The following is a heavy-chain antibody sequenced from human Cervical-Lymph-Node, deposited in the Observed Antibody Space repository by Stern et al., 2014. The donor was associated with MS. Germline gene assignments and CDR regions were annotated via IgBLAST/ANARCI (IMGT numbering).Heavy chain of an antibody. CDR2: IRSKGDGATP. CDR3: TTGPSTYFYKGMDV. D-gene: IGHD2-2*01. V-gene: IGHV3-49*03. J-gene: IGHJ6*02. Sequence: EVQLVESGGGLVQPGRSLRLSCTASGLTFGDSAISWFRPAPGTGLEWVGVIRSKGDGATPEHAASLKGRFTISRDDSKGIAYLQMNSLKNEDTAVYYCTTGPSTYFYKGMDVWGQGTTVVVSS. CDR1: GLTFGDSA.